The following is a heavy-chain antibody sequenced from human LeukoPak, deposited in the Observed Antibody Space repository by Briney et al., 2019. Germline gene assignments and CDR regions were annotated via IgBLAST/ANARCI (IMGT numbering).Heavy chain of an antibody. CDR2: INTNTGNP. Sequence: ASVKVSCKASGYTFTSYAMNWVRQAPGQGLEWMGWINTNTGNPTYAQGFTGRFVFSLDTSVSTAYLQISSLKAEDTAVYYCARDWGLLWFGEQRHDAFDIWGQGTMVTVSS. V-gene: IGHV7-4-1*02. J-gene: IGHJ3*02. CDR1: GYTFTSYA. CDR3: ARDWGLLWFGEQRHDAFDI. D-gene: IGHD3-10*01.